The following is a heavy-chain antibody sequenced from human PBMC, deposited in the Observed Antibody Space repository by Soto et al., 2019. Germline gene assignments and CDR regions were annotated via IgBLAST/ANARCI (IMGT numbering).Heavy chain of an antibody. CDR1: GGSISSGDYY. V-gene: IGHV4-30-4*01. CDR3: ARDYAVGILPYYYYGMDV. D-gene: IGHD3-16*01. CDR2: IYYSGST. J-gene: IGHJ6*02. Sequence: SETLSLTCTVSGGSISSGDYYWSWIRQPPGKGLEWIGYIYYSGSTYYNPSLKSRVTISVDTSKNQFSLKLSSVTAADTAVYYCARDYAVGILPYYYYGMDVWGQRTTVPVSS.